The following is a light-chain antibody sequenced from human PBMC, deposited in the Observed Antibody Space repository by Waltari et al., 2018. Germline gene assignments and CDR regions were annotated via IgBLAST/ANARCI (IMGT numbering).Light chain of an antibody. CDR2: DAS. V-gene: IGKV1-33*01. CDR3: QQFDAFPYT. Sequence: DHLLSQSPPSLSHPIGDRVTITCQASQHISNYLNWYQRKPGKAPTLLIYDASDLAPGVPLRFSGTGYGASFTLTISSLQPEDVATYYCQQFDAFPYTFGQGTNLQIK. J-gene: IGKJ2*01. CDR1: QHISNY.